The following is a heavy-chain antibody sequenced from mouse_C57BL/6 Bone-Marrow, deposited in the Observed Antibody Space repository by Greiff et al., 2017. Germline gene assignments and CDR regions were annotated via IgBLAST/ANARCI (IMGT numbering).Heavy chain of an antibody. J-gene: IGHJ2*01. D-gene: IGHD2-3*01. Sequence: VQLQESGAELARPGASVKLSCKASGYTFTSYGISWVKQRTGQGLEWIGEIYPRSGNTYYNEKFKGKATLTADKSSSTAYMELRSLTSEDSAVYFCASIGGLDGYVDYWGQGTTLTVSS. CDR1: GYTFTSYG. CDR2: IYPRSGNT. V-gene: IGHV1-81*01. CDR3: ASIGGLDGYVDY.